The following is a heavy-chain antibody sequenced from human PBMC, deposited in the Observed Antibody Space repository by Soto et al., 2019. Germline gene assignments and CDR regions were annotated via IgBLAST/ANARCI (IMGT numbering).Heavy chain of an antibody. J-gene: IGHJ4*02. Sequence: QVQRVESGGGVVQPGRSLRLSCAASGFTFSTYGMHWVRQAPGKGLEWVAVISYDGSNKYYADSVKGRFTISRDNSKNTLYLQMSSLRAEDTAVYYCAKGEDGVGATYSEYWGQGTLVTVSS. CDR1: GFTFSTYG. CDR2: ISYDGSNK. D-gene: IGHD1-26*01. V-gene: IGHV3-30*18. CDR3: AKGEDGVGATYSEY.